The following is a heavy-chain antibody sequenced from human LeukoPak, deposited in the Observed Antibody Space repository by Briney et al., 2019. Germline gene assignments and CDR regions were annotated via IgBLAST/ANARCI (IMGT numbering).Heavy chain of an antibody. CDR3: AKENQYYDILTGLDY. J-gene: IGHJ4*02. V-gene: IGHV3-30*18. CDR2: ISYDGSNK. Sequence: GGSLRLSCAASGFTFSSYGMHWVRQAPGKGLEWVAVISYDGSNKYYADSVKGRFTISRDDSKNTLYLQMNSLRAEDTAVYYCAKENQYYDILTGLDYWGQGTLVTVSS. CDR1: GFTFSSYG. D-gene: IGHD3-9*01.